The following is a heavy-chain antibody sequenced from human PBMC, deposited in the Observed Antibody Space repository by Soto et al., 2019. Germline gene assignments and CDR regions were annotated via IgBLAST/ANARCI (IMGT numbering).Heavy chain of an antibody. D-gene: IGHD5-18*01. J-gene: IGHJ2*01. CDR2: IKSKTDGGTT. V-gene: IGHV3-15*07. Sequence: EVQLVESGGALVKPGGSLRLSCAASGLTFNKSWMNWVRQAPGKGLEWVDRIKSKTDGGTTDYAAPVKDRFTISRDDSEGSPYLQMDSLKTEDAGVYHCSTDLEGYTAPEGGKWGGGTLVTVSS. CDR1: GLTFNKSW. CDR3: STDLEGYTAPEGGK.